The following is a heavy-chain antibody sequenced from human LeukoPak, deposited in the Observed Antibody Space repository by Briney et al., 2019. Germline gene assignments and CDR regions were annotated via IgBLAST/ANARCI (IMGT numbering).Heavy chain of an antibody. CDR2: IKQDGSEK. CDR1: GFTFSSYW. J-gene: IGHJ4*02. Sequence: GGSLRLSCAASGFTFSSYWMTWVRQAPGKGLEWVANIKQDGSEKYYVDSVKGRFTISRDNAKNSLYLEMNSLRAEDTAVYYCARPLFTSGWYWVYWGQGTLVTVSS. D-gene: IGHD6-19*01. CDR3: ARPLFTSGWYWVY. V-gene: IGHV3-7*02.